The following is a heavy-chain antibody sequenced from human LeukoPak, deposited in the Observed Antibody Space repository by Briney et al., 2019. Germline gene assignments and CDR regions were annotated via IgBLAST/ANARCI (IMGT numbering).Heavy chain of an antibody. CDR1: GFTFSTYS. CDR2: ISSSSSYI. CDR3: ARSPRYSRLNRG. Sequence: PGGSLRLSCATSGFTFSTYSMNWVRQAPGKGLEWVSSISSSSSYIYYADSVKGRFTISRDNAKNSLYLQMNSRRAEDTALYYCARSPRYSRLNRGWGQGTLVTVSS. D-gene: IGHD6-13*01. J-gene: IGHJ4*02. V-gene: IGHV3-21*01.